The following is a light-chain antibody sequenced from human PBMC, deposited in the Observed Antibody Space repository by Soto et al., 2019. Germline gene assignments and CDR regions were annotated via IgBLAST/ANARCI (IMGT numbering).Light chain of an antibody. V-gene: IGLV2-14*01. CDR3: SSFTTSYFYV. CDR2: GVT. CDR1: GSDIGAYNY. Sequence: QSALTQPASVSGSPGQSITISCTGSGSDIGAYNYVSWYQQHPGKAPTLIIYGVTHRPSGVSTRFSASKSAYTASLTISGLQAEDEADYYCSSFTTSYFYVFGPGTKVTDL. J-gene: IGLJ1*01.